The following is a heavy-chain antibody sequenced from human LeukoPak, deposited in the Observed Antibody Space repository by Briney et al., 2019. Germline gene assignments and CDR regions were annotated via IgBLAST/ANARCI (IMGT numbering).Heavy chain of an antibody. CDR2: ISWNSGSI. J-gene: IGHJ4*02. CDR3: AKGCISNYGYFVDY. V-gene: IGHV3-9*01. D-gene: IGHD3-22*01. CDR1: GFSFDDYA. Sequence: GGSLRLSCAASGFSFDDYAMHWVRQVPGKGLEWVSGISWNSGSIGYADSVKGRFTISRDNAKNSLYMQMNSLRAEDTALYYCAKGCISNYGYFVDYWGQGTLVTVSS.